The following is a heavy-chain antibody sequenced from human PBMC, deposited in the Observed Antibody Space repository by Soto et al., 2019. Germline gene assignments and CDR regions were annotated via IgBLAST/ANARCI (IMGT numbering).Heavy chain of an antibody. CDR2: ISYDGSNK. D-gene: IGHD3-16*01. Sequence: XGSLRLSCAAAGFTFSSYGMHWVRQAPGKGLDWVAVISYDGSNKYYADSVKGRFTISRDNSKNTLYLQMNSLRAEDTAVYYCAKDHYGLSYYYYGMDVWGQGTTVTVSS. CDR3: AKDHYGLSYYYYGMDV. CDR1: GFTFSSYG. V-gene: IGHV3-30*18. J-gene: IGHJ6*02.